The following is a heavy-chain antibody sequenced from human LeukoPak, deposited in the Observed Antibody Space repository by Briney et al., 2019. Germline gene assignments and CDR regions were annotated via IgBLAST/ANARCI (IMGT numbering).Heavy chain of an antibody. CDR1: GGSFSGYY. CDR2: INHSGST. V-gene: IGHV4-34*01. J-gene: IGHJ4*02. CDR3: ASSAAGYLYYFDY. Sequence: SETPSLTCAVYGGSFSGYYWSWIRQPPGKGLEWIGEINHSGSTNYNPSLKSRVTISVDTSKNQFSLKLSSVTAADTAVYYCASSAAGYLYYFDYWGQGTLVTVSS. D-gene: IGHD6-13*01.